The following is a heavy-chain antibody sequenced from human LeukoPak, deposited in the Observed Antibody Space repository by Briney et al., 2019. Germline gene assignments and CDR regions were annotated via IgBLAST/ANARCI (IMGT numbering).Heavy chain of an antibody. CDR2: IIPIFGTA. CDR1: GGTFSSYA. J-gene: IGHJ4*02. D-gene: IGHD3-3*01. V-gene: IGHV1-69*13. CDR3: ARTVLRFLEWLFYFDY. Sequence: SVKVSCKASGGTFSSYAVSWVRQAPGQGLEWMGGIIPIFGTANYAQKFQGRVTITADESTSTAYMELSSLRSEDTAVYYCARTVLRFLEWLFYFDYWGQGTLVTVSS.